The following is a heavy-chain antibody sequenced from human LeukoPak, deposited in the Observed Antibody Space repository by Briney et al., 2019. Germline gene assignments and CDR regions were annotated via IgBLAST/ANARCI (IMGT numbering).Heavy chain of an antibody. CDR3: ARRGSSTSSFYYYYYMDV. J-gene: IGHJ6*03. Sequence: PSETLSLTCTVSGGYISSSSYYWGWIRQPPGKGLEWIGSLYYSGNTYYNPSLKSRVTISVDTSKNQFSLKLSSVTAADTAVYYCARRGSSTSSFYYYYYMDVWGKGTTVTISS. CDR1: GGYISSSSYY. D-gene: IGHD2-2*01. V-gene: IGHV4-39*07. CDR2: LYYSGNT.